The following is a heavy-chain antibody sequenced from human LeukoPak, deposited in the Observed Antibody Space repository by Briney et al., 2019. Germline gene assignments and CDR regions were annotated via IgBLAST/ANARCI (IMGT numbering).Heavy chain of an antibody. CDR2: ISSSSSTI. Sequence: PGGSLRLSCAASGFTFSDYYMSWIRQAPGKGLEWVSYISSSSSTIYYADSVKGRFTISRDNAKNSLYLQMNSLRAEDTAVYYCARVPPAMHCSSSSCSDYYYYMDVWGKGTAVTVSS. CDR1: GFTFSDYY. V-gene: IGHV3-11*04. CDR3: ARVPPAMHCSSSSCSDYYYYMDV. D-gene: IGHD2-2*01. J-gene: IGHJ6*03.